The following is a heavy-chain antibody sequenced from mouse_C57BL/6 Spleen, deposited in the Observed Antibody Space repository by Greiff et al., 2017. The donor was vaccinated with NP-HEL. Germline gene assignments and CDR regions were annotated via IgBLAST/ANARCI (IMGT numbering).Heavy chain of an antibody. Sequence: EVQLQESGAELVRPGASVKLSCTASGFNIKDYYMHWVKQRPEQGLEWIGRIDPEDGDTEYAPKFQGKVTMTADTSSNTAYLQLSSLTSEDTAVYYCTSAMVTTGFAYWGQGTLVTVSA. CDR3: TSAMVTTGFAY. CDR1: GFNIKDYY. J-gene: IGHJ3*01. CDR2: IDPEDGDT. V-gene: IGHV14-1*01. D-gene: IGHD2-2*01.